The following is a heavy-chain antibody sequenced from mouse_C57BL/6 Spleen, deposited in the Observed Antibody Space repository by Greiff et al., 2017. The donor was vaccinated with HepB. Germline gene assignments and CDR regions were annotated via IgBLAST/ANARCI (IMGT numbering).Heavy chain of an antibody. Sequence: VQLKESGPELVKPGASVKISCKASGYSFTGYYMNWVKQSPEKSLEWIGEINPSTGGTTYNQKFKAKATLTVDKSSSTAYMQLKSLTSEDSAVYYCARSHRSTMFTTGRTGAWFAYWGQGTLVTVSA. D-gene: IGHD2-2*01. CDR1: GYSFTGYY. V-gene: IGHV1-42*01. J-gene: IGHJ3*01. CDR2: INPSTGGT. CDR3: ARSHRSTMFTTGRTGAWFAY.